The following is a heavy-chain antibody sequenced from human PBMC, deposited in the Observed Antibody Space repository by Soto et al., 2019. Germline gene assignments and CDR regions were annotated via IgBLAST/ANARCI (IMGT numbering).Heavy chain of an antibody. Sequence: ASVKVSCKXSGYTFTSYAMHWVRQAPGQRLEWMGWINAGNGNTKYSQKFQGRVTITRDTSASTAYMELSSLRSEDTAVYYCARPAAPRLAMDYFDYWGQGTLVTVSS. CDR2: INAGNGNT. CDR1: GYTFTSYA. D-gene: IGHD5-18*01. V-gene: IGHV1-3*01. CDR3: ARPAAPRLAMDYFDY. J-gene: IGHJ4*02.